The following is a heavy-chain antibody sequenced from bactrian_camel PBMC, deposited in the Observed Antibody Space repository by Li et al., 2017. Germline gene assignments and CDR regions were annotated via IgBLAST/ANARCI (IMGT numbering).Heavy chain of an antibody. CDR2: ISSSATP. CDR1: VSTRDCA. Sequence: VQLVESGGGSVQAGGSLKLSCEASVSTRDCAMGWDRQAPGKEREWVASISSSATPTLTDSVKGRFDIYRIYAKNTVYLEMNSLKTEDTAVYYCTACGTYVGQGTQVTVS. V-gene: IGHV3S53*01. J-gene: IGHJ4*01. D-gene: IGHD2*01.